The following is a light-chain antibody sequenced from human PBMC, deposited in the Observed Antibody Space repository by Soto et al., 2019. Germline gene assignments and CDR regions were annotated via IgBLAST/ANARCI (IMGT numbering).Light chain of an antibody. CDR3: SSYTSINTVV. V-gene: IGLV2-14*01. J-gene: IGLJ2*01. Sequence: QSVLTQPASVSGSPGQSITISCTGTSSDVGGYNYVSWYQQHPGKAPKVMIYEVSNRPSGVSNRFSGSKSGNTASLTISGLQAEDEADYYCSSYTSINTVVFGGGTKVTVL. CDR1: SSDVGGYNY. CDR2: EVS.